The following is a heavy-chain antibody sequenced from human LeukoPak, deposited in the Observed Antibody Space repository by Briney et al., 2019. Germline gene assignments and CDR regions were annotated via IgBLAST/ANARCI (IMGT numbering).Heavy chain of an antibody. Sequence: SETLSLTCAVYGGSFSGYYWSWIRQPPGKGLEWIGEINHSGGTNYNPSLKSRVTISVDTSKKQFSLKLSSVTAADTAVYYCARGVDYYGVWGQGTLVTVSS. CDR2: INHSGGT. J-gene: IGHJ4*02. V-gene: IGHV4-34*01. CDR1: GGSFSGYY. CDR3: ARGVDYYGV. D-gene: IGHD3-10*01.